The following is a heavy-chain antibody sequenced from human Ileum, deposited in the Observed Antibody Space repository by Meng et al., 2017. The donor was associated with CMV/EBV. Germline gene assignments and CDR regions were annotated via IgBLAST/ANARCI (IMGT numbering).Heavy chain of an antibody. V-gene: IGHV1-2*02. Sequence: QMQLQHSGIELKKPGASVKVSCKASGNIFTGYYMHWVRQAPGQGLEWVGCINLNSGVIDFAQKFQGRITLTRDTSITTAYMELTRLIYDDTAVYYCARENWVYDYWGQGTLVTVSS. CDR2: INLNSGVI. J-gene: IGHJ4*02. D-gene: IGHD7-27*01. CDR1: GNIFTGYY. CDR3: ARENWVYDY.